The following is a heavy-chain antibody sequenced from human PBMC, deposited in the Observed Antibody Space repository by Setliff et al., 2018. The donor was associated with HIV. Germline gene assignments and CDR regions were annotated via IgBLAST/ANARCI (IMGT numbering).Heavy chain of an antibody. CDR1: GDSISSYS. J-gene: IGHJ4*02. CDR3: AREVDYYDSSRYLLLYYFDS. D-gene: IGHD3-22*01. Sequence: SETLSLTCTVSGDSISSYSWSWIRQPPGKGLEWIGHIYYSGSTNYNPSLKSRVTISVDRSQNHSSLKLSSVTAADTAVYYCAREVDYYDSSRYLLLYYFDSWGQGTLGTVSS. CDR2: IYYSGST. V-gene: IGHV4-59*01.